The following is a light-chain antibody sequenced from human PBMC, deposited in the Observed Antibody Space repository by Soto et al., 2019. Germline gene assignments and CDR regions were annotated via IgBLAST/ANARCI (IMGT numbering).Light chain of an antibody. CDR3: NSYTSSSNYV. J-gene: IGLJ1*01. V-gene: IGLV1-40*01. Sequence: QAVVTQPPSVSGAPGQRVTISCTGNSSNIGAGYDVHWYQQIPGTAPKLLIYGNSNRPSGVPDRFSGSNSGTSASLAITGLQAEDEADYYCNSYTSSSNYVFGTGTKVTVL. CDR1: SSNIGAGYD. CDR2: GNS.